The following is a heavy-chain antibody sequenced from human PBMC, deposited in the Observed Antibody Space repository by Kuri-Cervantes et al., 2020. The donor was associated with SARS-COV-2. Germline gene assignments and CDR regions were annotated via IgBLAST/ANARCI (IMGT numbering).Heavy chain of an antibody. CDR1: GFTFSSYG. CDR3: VRDGDHWNFDY. CDR2: IWYDGSNK. J-gene: IGHJ4*02. V-gene: IGHV3-33*01. D-gene: IGHD1-1*01. Sequence: GGSLRLSCAASGFTFSSYGMHWVRQAPGKGLEWVAVIWYDGSNKYYADSVKGRFTISRDNSKNTLYLQMNSLRAEDTAVYYCVRDGDHWNFDYWGQGTRVTVSS.